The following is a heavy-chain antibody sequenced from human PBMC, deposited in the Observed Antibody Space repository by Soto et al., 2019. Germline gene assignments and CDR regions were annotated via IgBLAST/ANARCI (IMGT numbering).Heavy chain of an antibody. J-gene: IGHJ6*03. CDR1: GFTFSNAW. CDR2: IKSKTDGGTT. Sequence: GGSLRLSCAASGFTFSNAWMSWVRQAPGKGLEWVGRIKSKTDGGTTDYAAPVKGRFTISRDDSKNTLYLQMNSLKTEDTAVYYCTTDQYAYYYMDVWGKGTTVTVSS. CDR3: TTDQYAYYYMDV. V-gene: IGHV3-15*01.